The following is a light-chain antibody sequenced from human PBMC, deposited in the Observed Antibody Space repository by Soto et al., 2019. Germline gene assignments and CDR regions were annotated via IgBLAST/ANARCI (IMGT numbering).Light chain of an antibody. CDR1: SSDVGSYNF. V-gene: IGLV2-23*01. CDR3: CSYAGSSTWV. CDR2: EGT. J-gene: IGLJ3*02. Sequence: QSALTQPASVSGSPGQSITISCTGSSSDVGSYNFVSWYQQRPGKSPKLIIYEGTKRPSGVYSRFSGAKSGNTASLTISGLQAEDEADYYCCSYAGSSTWVFGGGTQLTVL.